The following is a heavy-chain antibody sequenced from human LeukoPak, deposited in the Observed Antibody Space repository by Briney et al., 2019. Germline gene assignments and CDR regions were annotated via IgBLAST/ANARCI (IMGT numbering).Heavy chain of an antibody. J-gene: IGHJ4*02. Sequence: AASVKVSCKASGGTFSRYAISWVRQSPGQGLERMGGIIPIFGTANYAQRFQGRVTITADESTSTAYMELSSLRSEDTAVYYCAILFHDYGGNHYSAGARDYWGQGTLVTVSS. CDR3: AILFHDYGGNHYSAGARDY. V-gene: IGHV1-69*01. CDR2: IIPIFGTA. CDR1: GGTFSRYA. D-gene: IGHD4-23*01.